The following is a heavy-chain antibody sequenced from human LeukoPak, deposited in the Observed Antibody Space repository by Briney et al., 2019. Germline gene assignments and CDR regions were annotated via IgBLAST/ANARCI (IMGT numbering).Heavy chain of an antibody. J-gene: IGHJ4*02. V-gene: IGHV3-9*01. CDR3: AKDMGLGVYSSSWPVDY. D-gene: IGHD6-13*01. Sequence: PGGSLRLSCAASGFTFDDYAMHWVRQAPGKGLEWVSGISWNSGSIGYADSVKGRFTISRDNAKNSLYLQMNSLRAEDTALYYCAKDMGLGVYSSSWPVDYWGQGTLVTVSS. CDR1: GFTFDDYA. CDR2: ISWNSGSI.